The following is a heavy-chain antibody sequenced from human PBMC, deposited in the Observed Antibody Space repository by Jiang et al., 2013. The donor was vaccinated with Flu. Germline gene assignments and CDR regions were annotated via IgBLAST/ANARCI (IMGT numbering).Heavy chain of an antibody. D-gene: IGHD1-26*01. CDR3: ARWGGADFDY. CDR2: SSVDNGNT. CDR1: GYSFTNYG. J-gene: IGHJ4*02. Sequence: GAEVKKPGASVRVSCKASGYSFTNYGITWVRQAPGQGLEWMGWSSVDNGNTIYAQKVQDRVTMTTDTLTSTAYMVLRSLRSDDTAVYYCARWGGADFDYWGQGTLVTVSS. V-gene: IGHV1-18*04.